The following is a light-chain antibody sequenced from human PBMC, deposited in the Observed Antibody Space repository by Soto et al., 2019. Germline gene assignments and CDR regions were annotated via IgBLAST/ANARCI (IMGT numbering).Light chain of an antibody. V-gene: IGLV1-40*01. CDR2: SDN. CDR1: GSNIGAGYV. CDR3: QSFDNRPYVL. Sequence: QSVLTQPPSVSGAPGQRVAISCTGSGSNIGAGYVVHWYQHRPGTAPRLLIYSDNNRPSGVPDRFSGSRSGASASLAITGLQAEDEADYYCQSFDNRPYVLFGGGTKLTVL. J-gene: IGLJ2*01.